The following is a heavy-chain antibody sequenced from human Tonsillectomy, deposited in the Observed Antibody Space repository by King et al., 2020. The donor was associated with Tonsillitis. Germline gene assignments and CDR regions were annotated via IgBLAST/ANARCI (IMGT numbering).Heavy chain of an antibody. D-gene: IGHD6-19*01. V-gene: IGHV4-39*01. Sequence: QLQESGPGLVKPSETLSLTCTVSGGSISSSTYYWGWIRQPPGKGLEWIGSIYYSGSTYYNPSLKSRVTISVDTSKNQFSLKLSSVTAADTAVYYCARLGGISRLVLEGSREWFDPWGQGTLVTVSS. CDR2: IYYSGST. CDR3: ARLGGISRLVLEGSREWFDP. CDR1: GGSISSSTYY. J-gene: IGHJ5*02.